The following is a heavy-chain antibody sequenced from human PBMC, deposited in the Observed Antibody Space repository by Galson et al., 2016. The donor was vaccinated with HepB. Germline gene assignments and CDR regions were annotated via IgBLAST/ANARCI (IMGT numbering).Heavy chain of an antibody. CDR1: GDSMSSRNW. CDR3: ARQNFHHYGLDV. V-gene: IGHV4-4*02. J-gene: IGHJ6*02. Sequence: SETLSLTCAVSGDSMSSRNWWTWVRQAPGKGLEWIREIYQSGSTNYNPTLMSRVAISVDKSKNQFILRLSSVTAADTAVYFCARQNFHHYGLDVWGQGTTVTVSS. CDR2: IYQSGST. D-gene: IGHD2/OR15-2a*01.